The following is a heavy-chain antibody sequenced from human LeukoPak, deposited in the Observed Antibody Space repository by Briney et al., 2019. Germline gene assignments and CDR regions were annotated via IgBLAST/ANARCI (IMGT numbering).Heavy chain of an antibody. J-gene: IGHJ6*03. D-gene: IGHD1-26*01. CDR1: GGSISPYY. CDR2: IYYTGSG. Sequence: SETLSLTCTVSGGSISPYYWSWMRQPPGKGLEWIGFIYYTGSGNYNPSLKSRVTMSVDTSKNQFSLMLSSVTAADTAVYYCAREGDTNIYYFYMDVWGKGTTVTVSS. CDR3: AREGDTNIYYFYMDV. V-gene: IGHV4-59*01.